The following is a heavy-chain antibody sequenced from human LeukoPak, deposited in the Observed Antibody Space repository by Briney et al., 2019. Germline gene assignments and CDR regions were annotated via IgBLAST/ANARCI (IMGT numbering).Heavy chain of an antibody. J-gene: IGHJ6*02. D-gene: IGHD3-22*01. CDR1: GYTLTELS. CDR3: ATLPWVSVVDYYYYGMDV. CDR2: FDPEDGET. Sequence: ASVKVSCKVSGYTLTELSMHWVRQAPGKGLEWMGGFDPEDGETIYAQKFQGRVTMTEDTSTDTAYMELSSLRPEDTAVYYCATLPWVSVVDYYYYGMDVWGQGTTVTVSS. V-gene: IGHV1-24*01.